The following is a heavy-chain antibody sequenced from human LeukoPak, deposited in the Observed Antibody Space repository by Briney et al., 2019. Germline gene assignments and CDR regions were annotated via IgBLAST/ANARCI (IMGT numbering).Heavy chain of an antibody. J-gene: IGHJ4*02. CDR2: IYSGGST. CDR1: GFTVSSNY. Sequence: GGSLRLSCAASGFTVSSNYMSWVRQAPGKGLEWVSVIYSGGSTYYADSVKGRFTISRDNSKNTLYLQMNSLRAEDTAVYYCARDQVFYGSGSYYSDYWGQGALVTVSS. V-gene: IGHV3-66*01. D-gene: IGHD3-10*01. CDR3: ARDQVFYGSGSYYSDY.